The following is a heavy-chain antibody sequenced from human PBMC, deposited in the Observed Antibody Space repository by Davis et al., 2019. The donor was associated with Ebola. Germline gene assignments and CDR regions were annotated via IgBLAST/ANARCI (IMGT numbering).Heavy chain of an antibody. CDR2: FDSEEGKT. V-gene: IGHV1-24*01. D-gene: IGHD6-6*01. Sequence: ASVKVSCKVSGYTLSELSMHWVRQAPGKGLEWMGGFDSEEGKTVYAQTLQGRVTMSVDSSTSTAYMELNSLRSEDTAVYYCASGRFSPRLDVWGQGTTVTVSS. J-gene: IGHJ6*02. CDR1: GYTLSELS. CDR3: ASGRFSPRLDV.